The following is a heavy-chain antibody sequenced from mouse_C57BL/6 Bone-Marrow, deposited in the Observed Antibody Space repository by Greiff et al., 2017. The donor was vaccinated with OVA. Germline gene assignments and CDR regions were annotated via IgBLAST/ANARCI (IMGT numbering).Heavy chain of an antibody. D-gene: IGHD2-3*01. J-gene: IGHJ3*01. CDR2: ISSGGSYT. Sequence: DVHLVESGGDLVKPGGSLKLSCAASGFTFSSYGMSWVRQTPDKRLEWVATISSGGSYTYYPDSVKGRFTISRDNAKNTLYLQMSSLKSEDTAMYYCARHGYSFAYWGQGTLDTVSA. CDR1: GFTFSSYG. V-gene: IGHV5-6*01. CDR3: ARHGYSFAY.